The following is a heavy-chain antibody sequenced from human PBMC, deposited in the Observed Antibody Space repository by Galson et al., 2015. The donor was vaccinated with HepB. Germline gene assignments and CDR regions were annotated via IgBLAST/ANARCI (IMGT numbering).Heavy chain of an antibody. Sequence: SLRLSCAASGFTFSSYAMHWVRQAPGQGLEWVALMWYDGSNTYYAHSVKGRFTISRDNSKSTLYLQMNSLKAEDTAVYYWSRGPSFYGSGSYFDYWGQGNLVTVSS. CDR3: SRGPSFYGSGSYFDY. D-gene: IGHD3-10*01. V-gene: IGHV3-33*01. CDR2: MWYDGSNT. CDR1: GFTFSSYA. J-gene: IGHJ4*02.